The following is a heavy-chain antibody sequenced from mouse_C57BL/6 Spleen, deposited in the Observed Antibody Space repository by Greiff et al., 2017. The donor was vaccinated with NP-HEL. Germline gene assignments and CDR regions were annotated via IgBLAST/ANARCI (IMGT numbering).Heavy chain of an antibody. J-gene: IGHJ2*01. D-gene: IGHD3-2*02. CDR3: ATSDSSGHYFDY. CDR1: GYTFTDYY. V-gene: IGHV1-19*01. Sequence: EVQLQQSGPVLVKPGASVKMSCKASGYTFTDYYMNWVKQSHGKSLEWIGVINPYNGGTSYNQKFKGKATLTVDKSSSTAYMELNSLTSEDSAVYDCATSDSSGHYFDYWGQGTTLTVSS. CDR2: INPYNGGT.